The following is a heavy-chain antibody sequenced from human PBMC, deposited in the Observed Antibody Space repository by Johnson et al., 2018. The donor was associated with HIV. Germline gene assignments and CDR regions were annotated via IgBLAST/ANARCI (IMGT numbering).Heavy chain of an antibody. V-gene: IGHV3-53*01. J-gene: IGHJ3*02. CDR3: ARVEWELDAFDI. CDR1: GFTVSSNY. Sequence: VQLVESGGGLIQPGGSLRLSCAASGFTVSSNYMSWVRQAPGKGMEWVSVIYSGGSTYYADSVKGRFNISRDISKNTLYLEMYSLRAEDTAVYYCARVEWELDAFDIWGQGTMVTVSS. D-gene: IGHD1-26*01. CDR2: IYSGGST.